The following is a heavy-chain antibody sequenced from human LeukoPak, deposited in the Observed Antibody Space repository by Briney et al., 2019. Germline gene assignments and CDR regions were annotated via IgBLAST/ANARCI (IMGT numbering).Heavy chain of an antibody. Sequence: PGGSLRLSCAASGFNYSSYTMNWVRQAPGMGLEWLSYISASRDITYYADSVKGRFTISRDNSKNTLYLQMNSLRAEDTAVYYCAKVLHDYGDYVGYWGQGTLVTVSS. CDR3: AKVLHDYGDYVGY. D-gene: IGHD4-17*01. CDR1: GFNYSSYT. J-gene: IGHJ4*02. V-gene: IGHV3-23*01. CDR2: ISASRDIT.